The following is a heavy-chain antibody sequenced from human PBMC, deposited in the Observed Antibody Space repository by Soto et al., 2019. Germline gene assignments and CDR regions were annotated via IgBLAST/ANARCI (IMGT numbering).Heavy chain of an antibody. V-gene: IGHV3-23*01. CDR1: GFSFNNYA. Sequence: EVQLLESGGGLVQPGGSLRLSCAASGFSFNNYAMNWVRQAPGQGLEWVSTISDSGSTYYADSVKGRFTISRDNYKNTLYLQMKSLRAEDTAVYFCENDVGGHYCTPTSCLYFFHSWGRGTLVTVSS. CDR3: ENDVGGHYCTPTSCLYFFHS. CDR2: ISDSGST. J-gene: IGHJ4*02. D-gene: IGHD2-2*01.